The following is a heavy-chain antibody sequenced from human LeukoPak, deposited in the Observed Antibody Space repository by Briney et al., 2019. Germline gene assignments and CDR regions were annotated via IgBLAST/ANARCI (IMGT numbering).Heavy chain of an antibody. CDR3: AKGTYYYGLRSSDWFDP. V-gene: IGHV3-30*18. D-gene: IGHD3-10*01. Sequence: PGGSLRLSCAASGFTFSSYGMHWVRQAPGKGLEWVAVISYDGSNKYYADSVKGRFTISRDNSKNTLYLQMNSLRAEDTAVYYCAKGTYYYGLRSSDWFDPWGQGTLVTVSS. CDR1: GFTFSSYG. J-gene: IGHJ5*02. CDR2: ISYDGSNK.